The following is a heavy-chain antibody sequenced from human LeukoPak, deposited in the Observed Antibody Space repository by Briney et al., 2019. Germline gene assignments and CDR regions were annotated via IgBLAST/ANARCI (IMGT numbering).Heavy chain of an antibody. V-gene: IGHV4-38-2*02. CDR1: GYSISSGYY. CDR3: ARLRAAAAVGDY. D-gene: IGHD6-13*01. CDR2: IDHSEST. J-gene: IGHJ4*02. Sequence: SETLSLTCTVSGYSISSGYYWGWIRQPPGKGLEWIGSIDHSESTYYSPSLKSRVTISVDTSKNQFSLKLSSVTAADTAVYYCARLRAAAAVGDYWGQGTLVTVSS.